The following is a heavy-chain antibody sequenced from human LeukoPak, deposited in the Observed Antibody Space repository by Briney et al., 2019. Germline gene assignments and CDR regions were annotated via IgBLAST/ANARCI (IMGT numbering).Heavy chain of an antibody. V-gene: IGHV1-2*02. CDR3: AREGGEYCSRTSCYRTNRLDP. Sequence: GASVKVSCKASGYTFTGHYIHWVRQAPGRGLEWMGWINPNRGGTNYAQKFQGRVIMTSDTSDTTAYMELSRLKYDDTAVYYCAREGGEYCSRTSCYRTNRLDPWGQGTLVTVSS. CDR1: GYTFTGHY. CDR2: INPNRGGT. J-gene: IGHJ5*02. D-gene: IGHD2-2*01.